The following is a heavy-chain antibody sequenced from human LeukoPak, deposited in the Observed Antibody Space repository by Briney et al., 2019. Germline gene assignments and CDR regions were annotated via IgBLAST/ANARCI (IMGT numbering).Heavy chain of an antibody. CDR2: IKQDGSEK. CDR3: ARDLVGAAYFDY. J-gene: IGHJ4*02. D-gene: IGHD1-26*01. Sequence: PGGSLRLSCAASGFTFSSNAMSWVRQAPGKGLEWVANIKQDGSEKYYVDSVKGRFTISRDNAKNSLYLQMNSLRAEDTAVYYCARDLVGAAYFDYWGQGTLVTVSS. V-gene: IGHV3-7*01. CDR1: GFTFSSNA.